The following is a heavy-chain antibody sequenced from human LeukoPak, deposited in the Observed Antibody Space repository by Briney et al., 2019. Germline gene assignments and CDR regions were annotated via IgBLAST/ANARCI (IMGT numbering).Heavy chain of an antibody. CDR1: GFTFGNSA. J-gene: IGHJ6*03. D-gene: IGHD3-16*01. CDR3: AKDGSWGDYYFYFYIDV. Sequence: GGSLRLSCEVSGFTFGNSAMSWVRQAPGKGLEWISGISASGHYTYTADSLKGRFTISRDNSKNTLYLQMNSLRAEDTALYYCAKDGSWGDYYFYFYIDVWGKGTTVSVSS. CDR2: ISASGHYT. V-gene: IGHV3-23*01.